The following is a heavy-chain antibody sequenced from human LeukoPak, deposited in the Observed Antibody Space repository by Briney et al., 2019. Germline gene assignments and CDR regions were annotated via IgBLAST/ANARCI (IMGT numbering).Heavy chain of an antibody. CDR1: GFTFNSYA. CDR3: AKRSCSGGSCNFDY. CDR2: ISNSSGST. Sequence: SGGSLRLSCAASGFTFNSYAMSWVRQPPGKGLEWVSAISNSSGSTNYADSVKGRFTISRDNPKNTLYLQMNSLRAEDTAVYYCAKRSCSGGSCNFDYWGQGTLVTVSS. D-gene: IGHD2-15*01. J-gene: IGHJ4*02. V-gene: IGHV3-23*01.